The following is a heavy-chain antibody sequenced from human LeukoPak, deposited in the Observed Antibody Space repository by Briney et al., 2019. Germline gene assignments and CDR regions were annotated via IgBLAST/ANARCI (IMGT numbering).Heavy chain of an antibody. CDR1: GFTFSNYA. Sequence: GASLRLSCAASGFTFSNYAMRWVRQAPGKGLDWVSAITGSGGNTYYADSVKGRFTISRDNSKNTLYLQMNSLRAEDTAVYYCAKWGDYDVLTGYYVSDYWGQGALVTVSS. CDR2: ITGSGGNT. J-gene: IGHJ4*02. V-gene: IGHV3-23*01. D-gene: IGHD3-9*01. CDR3: AKWGDYDVLTGYYVSDY.